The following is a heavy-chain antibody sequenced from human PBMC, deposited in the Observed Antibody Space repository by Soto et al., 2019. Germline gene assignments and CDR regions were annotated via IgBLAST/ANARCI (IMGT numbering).Heavy chain of an antibody. D-gene: IGHD2-2*01. V-gene: IGHV3-48*02. CDR3: VRYCSTTLCNGVATRTFDY. Sequence: GGSLRLSCAASGFTFSSYSMNWVRQAPGKGLEWVSYISSSSSTIYYADSVEGRFTISRDNTRNSLYLQMNSLRDEDTALYYCVRYCSTTLCNGVATRTFDYWGQGTLVTVSS. CDR1: GFTFSSYS. J-gene: IGHJ4*02. CDR2: ISSSSSTI.